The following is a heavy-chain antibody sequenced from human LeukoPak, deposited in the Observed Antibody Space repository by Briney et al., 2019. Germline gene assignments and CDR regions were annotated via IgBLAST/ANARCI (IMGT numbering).Heavy chain of an antibody. Sequence: GGSLRLSCAASGFTFSSYSMNWVRQAPGKGLEWVSSISSSSSYIYYADSVKGRFTISRDNAKNSLYLQMNSLRAEDTAVYYCARVPRHMILGATTTHDYWGQGTLVTVSS. D-gene: IGHD1-26*01. CDR1: GFTFSSYS. CDR2: ISSSSSYI. V-gene: IGHV3-21*01. CDR3: ARVPRHMILGATTTHDY. J-gene: IGHJ4*02.